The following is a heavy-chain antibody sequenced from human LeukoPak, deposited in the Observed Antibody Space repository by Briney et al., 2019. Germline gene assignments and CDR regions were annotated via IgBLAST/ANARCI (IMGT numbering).Heavy chain of an antibody. Sequence: SETLSLTCAVYGDSFRAYYWSWLRQPPGKGLEWIGEINHSGNASYNPSLKSRVTMSVDTSKSQFSLKLTSVTAADTAVYYCAGWHCNSISCERGFDYWGQGTLVTVSS. CDR3: AGWHCNSISCERGFDY. CDR1: GDSFRAYY. J-gene: IGHJ4*02. CDR2: INHSGNA. V-gene: IGHV4-34*01. D-gene: IGHD2-2*01.